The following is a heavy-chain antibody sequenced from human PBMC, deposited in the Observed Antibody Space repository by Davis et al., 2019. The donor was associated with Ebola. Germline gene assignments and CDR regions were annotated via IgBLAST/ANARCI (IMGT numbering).Heavy chain of an antibody. CDR1: GYDFTSSW. Sequence: GESLKISCKGSGYDFTSSWIAWVRLMPGKGLEWMGIIFPRDSDTRYSPSFQGHITISVDMSINTAYLQWSSLKASDTAMYYCARRYSFNWFDPWGQGTLVTVSS. CDR2: IFPRDSDT. V-gene: IGHV5-51*01. CDR3: ARRYSFNWFDP. J-gene: IGHJ5*02. D-gene: IGHD2-15*01.